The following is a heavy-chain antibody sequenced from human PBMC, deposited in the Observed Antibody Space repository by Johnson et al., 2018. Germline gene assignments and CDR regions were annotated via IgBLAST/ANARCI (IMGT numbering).Heavy chain of an antibody. V-gene: IGHV3-9*01. CDR2: IHWNSGSI. D-gene: IGHD6-19*01. CDR3: AKEVAVTGTGAFDI. CDR1: GFTFDDYA. J-gene: IGHJ3*02. Sequence: VQLVQSGGGLVQXGRSLRLSCAASGFTFDDYAMHWVRQAPGKGLEWVSSIHWNSGSIDYADSVTGRFTISRDNAKNSLFLQMKTLRAEDTAVYYCAKEVAVTGTGAFDIWGQGTMVTVSS.